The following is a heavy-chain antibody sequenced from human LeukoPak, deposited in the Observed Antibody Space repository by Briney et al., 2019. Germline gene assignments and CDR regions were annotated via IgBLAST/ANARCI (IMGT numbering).Heavy chain of an antibody. J-gene: IGHJ4*02. CDR1: GFTVSSDF. D-gene: IGHD2-2*01. V-gene: IGHV3-66*02. CDR3: ARVREGDSSWGFDF. CDR2: IYGDGTT. Sequence: GGSLRLSCTASGFTVSSDFMTWVRQAPGKGVEWVSVIYGDGTTYYADSVKGRFTISRDNSQNALYLQMHALGPEDTAVYYCARVREGDSSWGFDFRGQGTLVTVSS.